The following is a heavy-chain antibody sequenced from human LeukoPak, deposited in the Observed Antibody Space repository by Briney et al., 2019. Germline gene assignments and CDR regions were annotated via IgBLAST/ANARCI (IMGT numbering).Heavy chain of an antibody. CDR1: GGSISSYN. Sequence: PSETLSLTCTVSGGSISSYNWSWIRQPPGKGLEWIGYIYYSGSTNYNPSLKSRVTISVDTSKNQFSLKLSSVTAADTAVYYYARFLKDCSSTSCYSYYGMDVWGKGTTVTVSS. J-gene: IGHJ6*04. CDR2: IYYSGST. D-gene: IGHD2-2*01. CDR3: ARFLKDCSSTSCYSYYGMDV. V-gene: IGHV4-59*01.